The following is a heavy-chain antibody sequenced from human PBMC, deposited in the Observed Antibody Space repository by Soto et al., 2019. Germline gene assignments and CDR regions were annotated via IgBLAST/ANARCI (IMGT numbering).Heavy chain of an antibody. Sequence: QVQLQESGPGLVKPSETLSLTCTVSGGSISGYYWSWIRQPPGKGLEWIGYIYYSGSTNYNPSLTSRVTISVDTSKNQFSLKLSSVTAADTAVYYCARYQQYFQHWGQGTLVTVSS. CDR3: ARYQQYFQH. CDR2: IYYSGST. V-gene: IGHV4-59*08. J-gene: IGHJ1*01. CDR1: GGSISGYY.